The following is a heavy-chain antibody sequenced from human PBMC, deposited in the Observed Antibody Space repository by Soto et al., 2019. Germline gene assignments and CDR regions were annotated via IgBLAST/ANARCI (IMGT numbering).Heavy chain of an antibody. CDR1: GYTFTGYY. J-gene: IGHJ5*02. D-gene: IGHD6-6*01. V-gene: IGHV1-2*07. CDR3: ARVEYSNPATFQP. CDR2: INPNSGDT. Sequence: ASVNVSFKAAGYTFTGYYMHLVRQAPGQWLELMGWINPNSGDTNYAHKFQGRVTMTRDTSISTAYMELSRLRSDDTAVYYCARVEYSNPATFQPSGQGPLVNVSP.